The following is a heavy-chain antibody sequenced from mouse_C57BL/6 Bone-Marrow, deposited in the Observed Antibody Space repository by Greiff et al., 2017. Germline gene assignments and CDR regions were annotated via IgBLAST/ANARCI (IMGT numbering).Heavy chain of an antibody. CDR1: GFTFSSYG. V-gene: IGHV5-6*02. CDR3: ARNYYAMDY. CDR2: ISSGGSYT. Sequence: DVMLVESVGDLVKPGGSLTLSCASSGFTFSSYGLSWVRQTPDKRLEWVATISSGGSYTYYPDSVKGRFTISRDNAKNTLYLQMSSLKSEDTAMYYCARNYYAMDYWGQGTSVTVSS. J-gene: IGHJ4*01.